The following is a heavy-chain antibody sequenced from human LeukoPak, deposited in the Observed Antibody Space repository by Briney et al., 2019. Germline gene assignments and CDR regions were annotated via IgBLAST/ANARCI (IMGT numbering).Heavy chain of an antibody. V-gene: IGHV4-4*07. D-gene: IGHD3-3*01. Sequence: KSSETLSLTCTISSGSMDRYYWNWIRQSAGRGLEWIGRVYTSGSPNYNPFLKERVTVSLDTSRKQFSLNLTSLTAADTALYFCARAPRVRDFYFDLWGRGALVTVS. CDR3: ARAPRVRDFYFDL. J-gene: IGHJ2*01. CDR1: SGSMDRYY. CDR2: VYTSGSP.